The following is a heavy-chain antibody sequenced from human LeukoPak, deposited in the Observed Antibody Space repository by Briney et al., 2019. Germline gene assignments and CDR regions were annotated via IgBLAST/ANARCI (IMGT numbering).Heavy chain of an antibody. D-gene: IGHD3-10*01. CDR3: ARDSSMVRGVISAFDI. V-gene: IGHV1-46*01. J-gene: IGHJ3*02. Sequence: GASVKVSCKASGYTFTSYYMHWLRQAPGQGLEGMGIINPSGGSTSYAQKFQGRVTMTRDTSTSTVYMELSSLRSEDTAVYYCARDSSMVRGVISAFDIWGQGTMVTVSS. CDR1: GYTFTSYY. CDR2: INPSGGST.